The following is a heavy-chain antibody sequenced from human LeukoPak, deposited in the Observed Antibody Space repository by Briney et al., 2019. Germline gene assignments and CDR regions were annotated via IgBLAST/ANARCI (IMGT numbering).Heavy chain of an antibody. J-gene: IGHJ4*02. D-gene: IGHD3-16*01. CDR2: IKQDGSEK. CDR1: RFSFSNYW. V-gene: IGHV3-7*01. Sequence: PGGSLRLSCAASRFSFSNYWMSWVRQAPGKGLEWVANIKQDGSEKYYVDSVKGRFTISRDNAKNSLYLQMNSLRAEDTALYYCASGRQLGYWGQGTLVTVSS. CDR3: ASGRQLGY.